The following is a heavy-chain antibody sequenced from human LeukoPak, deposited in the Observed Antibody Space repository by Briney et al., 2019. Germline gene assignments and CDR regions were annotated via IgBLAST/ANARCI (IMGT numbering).Heavy chain of an antibody. J-gene: IGHJ3*02. D-gene: IGHD2/OR15-2a*01. CDR3: ATTFRSESAFDI. CDR2: IIPILGIA. Sequence: GSSVKVSCKASGGTFSSYTISWVRQAPGQGLELMGRIIPILGIANYAQKFQGRVAITADKSTSTAYMELSSLRSEDTAVYYCATTFRSESAFDIWGQGTMVTVSS. V-gene: IGHV1-69*02. CDR1: GGTFSSYT.